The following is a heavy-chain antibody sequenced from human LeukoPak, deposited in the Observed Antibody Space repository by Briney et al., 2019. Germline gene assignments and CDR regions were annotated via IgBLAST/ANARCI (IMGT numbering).Heavy chain of an antibody. Sequence: GGSLRLSCAASGFTFSSYGMNWVRQAPGKGLEWVSYISSSSSTIYYADSVKGRFIISRDNSKNTLYLQMNSLRAEDTAVYYCAKVGGYDFSFDYWGQGTLVTVSS. V-gene: IGHV3-48*01. CDR3: AKVGGYDFSFDY. D-gene: IGHD5-12*01. CDR1: GFTFSSYG. J-gene: IGHJ4*02. CDR2: ISSSSSTI.